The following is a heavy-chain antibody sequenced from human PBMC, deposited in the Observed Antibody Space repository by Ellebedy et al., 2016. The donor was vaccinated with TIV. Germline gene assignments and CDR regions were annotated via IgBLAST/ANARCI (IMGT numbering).Heavy chain of an antibody. CDR2: INPNVGST. Sequence: ASVKVSXXASGYTFTNYNMNWVRQDPGQGLEWMGIINPNVGSTNYAQKFQGRVTITADESTSTAYMELSSLRSEDTAVYYCARDIIAVAGTGGFDYWGQGTLVTVSS. CDR3: ARDIIAVAGTGGFDY. V-gene: IGHV1-46*01. CDR1: GYTFTNYN. J-gene: IGHJ4*02. D-gene: IGHD6-19*01.